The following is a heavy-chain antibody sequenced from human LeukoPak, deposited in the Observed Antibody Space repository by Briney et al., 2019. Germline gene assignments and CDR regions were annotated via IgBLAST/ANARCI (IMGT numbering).Heavy chain of an antibody. Sequence: GGSLRLSCAASGFTFSTYLMHWVRQAPGKGLVWVSRIHGDGISTTYADSVKGRFTISRDNAKNTLYLQMNSLRAEDTAVYFCASGELDSLYYFDYWGQGTLVTVSS. J-gene: IGHJ4*02. D-gene: IGHD1-1*01. CDR1: GFTFSTYL. CDR3: ASGELDSLYYFDY. V-gene: IGHV3-74*01. CDR2: IHGDGIST.